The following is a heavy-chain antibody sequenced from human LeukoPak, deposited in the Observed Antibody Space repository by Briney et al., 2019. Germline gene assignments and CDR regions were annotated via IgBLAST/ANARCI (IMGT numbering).Heavy chain of an antibody. CDR3: ASPSAPGRAFDY. J-gene: IGHJ4*02. Sequence: ASVKVSYKASGYTFTGYYMHWVRQAPGQGLEWMGRINPNSGGTNYAQKFQGRVTMTRDTSISTAYMELSRLRSDDTAVYYCASPSAPGRAFDYWGQGTLVTVSS. CDR1: GYTFTGYY. D-gene: IGHD3-10*01. CDR2: INPNSGGT. V-gene: IGHV1-2*06.